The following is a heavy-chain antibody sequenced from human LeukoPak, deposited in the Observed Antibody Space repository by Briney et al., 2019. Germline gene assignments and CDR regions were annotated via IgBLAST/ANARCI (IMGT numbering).Heavy chain of an antibody. CDR3: ARSSAQWSDY. D-gene: IGHD2-15*01. Sequence: ASVKVSCKASGYPFTTYGISWVRQAPGQGLEWMGWISGYNGNTNYAQKFRGRVTMTTDTSTSTAYMELRSLRSDDTAVYYCARSSAQWSDYWGQGTLVTVSS. J-gene: IGHJ4*02. CDR1: GYPFTTYG. V-gene: IGHV1-18*01. CDR2: ISGYNGNT.